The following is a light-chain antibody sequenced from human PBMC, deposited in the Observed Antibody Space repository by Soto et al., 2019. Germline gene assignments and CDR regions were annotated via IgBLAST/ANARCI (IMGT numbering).Light chain of an antibody. V-gene: IGKV1-5*01. Sequence: DIQMTQSPSALSASVGDRATITCRASQTISTWLAWYQQKPGKAPKLLIHDASILESGVPSRFSGSGSGTEFTLTINSLQPDDFASYYCQQYNIYWTFGQGTKVDI. CDR2: DAS. CDR3: QQYNIYWT. J-gene: IGKJ1*01. CDR1: QTISTW.